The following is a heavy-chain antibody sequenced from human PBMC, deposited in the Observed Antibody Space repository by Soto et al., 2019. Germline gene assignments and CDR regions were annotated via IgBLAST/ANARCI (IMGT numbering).Heavy chain of an antibody. J-gene: IGHJ5*02. CDR2: IIPIIGII. Sequence: QVQLVQSGAKVKKPGSSVKVSCKASGGTFSTYTITWVRQPPGQGLEWMGRIIPIIGIINYAQKFQGRVTISADKFTGTAYMELTGLRSDDTAVYYCAGDPDSHYNDSHASSYPWGQGTLVTVSS. V-gene: IGHV1-69*08. D-gene: IGHD3-16*01. CDR1: GGTFSTYT. CDR3: AGDPDSHYNDSHASSYP.